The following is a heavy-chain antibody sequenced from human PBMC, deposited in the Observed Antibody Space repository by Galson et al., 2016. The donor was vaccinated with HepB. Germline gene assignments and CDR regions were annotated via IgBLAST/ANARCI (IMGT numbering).Heavy chain of an antibody. CDR1: GYTFSAFY. V-gene: IGHV1-2*04. Sequence: SVKVSCKASGYTFSAFYIQWVRQAPGQGLEWVGWINPKSGGTNYAQKFQGWVTMTRDTSTNTAYMELNRLKSDDTAVYYCARDVGAAAGNVDYWGQGTLVTVSS. CDR3: ARDVGAAAGNVDY. J-gene: IGHJ4*02. CDR2: INPKSGGT. D-gene: IGHD6-13*01.